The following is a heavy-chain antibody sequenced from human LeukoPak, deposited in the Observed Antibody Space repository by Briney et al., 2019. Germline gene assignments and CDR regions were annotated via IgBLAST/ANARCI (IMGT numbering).Heavy chain of an antibody. CDR1: GYTFTNYA. CDR3: ARGERIFGVVGDMDV. V-gene: IGHV7-4-1*02. D-gene: IGHD3-3*01. Sequence: ASVKVSCKASGYTFTNYAMNWVRQAPGQGLEWMGWINTNTGNPTYVQGFTGRFVFSLDTSVSTAYLQISSLKAEDTAVYYCARGERIFGVVGDMDVWGKGTTVTVSS. J-gene: IGHJ6*03. CDR2: INTNTGNP.